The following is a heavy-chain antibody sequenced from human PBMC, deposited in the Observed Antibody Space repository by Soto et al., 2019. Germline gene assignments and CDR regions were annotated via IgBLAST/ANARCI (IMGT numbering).Heavy chain of an antibody. Sequence: SETLSLTCTVSGGSISSGDYYWSWIRQPPGKGPEWIGYIYYSGSTYYNPSLKSRVTISVDTSKNQFSLKLSSVTAADTAVYYCARASPVVTDVRGQGTTVTVLL. J-gene: IGHJ6*02. CDR1: GGSISSGDYY. CDR2: IYYSGST. D-gene: IGHD5-18*01. CDR3: ARASPVVTDV. V-gene: IGHV4-30-4*01.